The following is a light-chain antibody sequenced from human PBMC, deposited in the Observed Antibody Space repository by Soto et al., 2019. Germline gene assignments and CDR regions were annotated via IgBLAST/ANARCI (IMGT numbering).Light chain of an antibody. CDR1: SGHSSYA. J-gene: IGLJ2*01. Sequence: QLVLTQSPSASASLGASVKVTCTLSSGHSSYAIAWHQQQPEKGPRYLMKLNSDGSHTKADGIPDRFSGSSSGAERYLTISSLQSEDEADYYCQTWGPGYRVFGGGTKVTVL. CDR3: QTWGPGYRV. CDR2: LNSDGSH. V-gene: IGLV4-69*01.